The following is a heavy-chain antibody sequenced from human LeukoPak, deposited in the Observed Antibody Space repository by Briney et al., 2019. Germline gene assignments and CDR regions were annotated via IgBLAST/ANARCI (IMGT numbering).Heavy chain of an antibody. CDR3: ARSYSYGGIHY. D-gene: IGHD5-18*01. CDR2: ISYDGSNK. CDR1: GFTSSSYG. Sequence: GGSLRLSCAASGFTSSSYGMHWVRQAPGKGLEWVAVISYDGSNKYYADSVKGRFTISRDNSKNTLYLQMNSLRAEDTAVYYCARSYSYGGIHYWGQGTLVTVSS. V-gene: IGHV3-30*03. J-gene: IGHJ4*02.